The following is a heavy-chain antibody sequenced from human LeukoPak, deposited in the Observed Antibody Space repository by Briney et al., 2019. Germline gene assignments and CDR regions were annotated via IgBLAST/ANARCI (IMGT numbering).Heavy chain of an antibody. J-gene: IGHJ4*02. CDR1: GGTFSSYA. CDR3: ARDRIRGYSYGITNYFDY. D-gene: IGHD5-18*01. V-gene: IGHV1-69*05. CDR2: IIPIFGTA. Sequence: SVKVSCKASGGTFSSYAISWVRQASGQGLEWMGRIIPIFGTANYAQKFQGRVTITTDESTSTAYMELSSLRSEDTAVYYCARDRIRGYSYGITNYFDYWGQGTLVTVSS.